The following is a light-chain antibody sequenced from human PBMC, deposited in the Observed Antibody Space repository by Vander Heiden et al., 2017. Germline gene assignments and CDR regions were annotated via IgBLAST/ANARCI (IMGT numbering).Light chain of an antibody. V-gene: IGKV1-39*01. J-gene: IGKJ1*01. CDR3: QQSDSTPWT. CDR2: AAS. CDR1: QSISSY. Sequence: DLQMTPFPSSLSASVGDRVTITCQASQSISSYLNWYQQKPGKAPKLLIYAASSLQSGVPSRFSGSGSGTDFTLTISRLQPEDFATYYCQQSDSTPWTFGQGTKVEIK.